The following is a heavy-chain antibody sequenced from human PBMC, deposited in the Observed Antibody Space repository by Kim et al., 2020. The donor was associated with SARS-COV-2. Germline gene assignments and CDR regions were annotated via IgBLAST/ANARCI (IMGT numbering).Heavy chain of an antibody. V-gene: IGHV4-59*08. CDR3: GCGFHY. D-gene: IGHD2-21*01. J-gene: IGHJ4*02. Sequence: SETLSLTCTVSGGSISSYYWSWIRQPPGKGLEWIGYIYYSGSTNYNPSLKSRVTISVDTSKNQFSLKLSSVTAADTAVYYCGCGFHYWGQGTLVTVSP. CDR2: IYYSGST. CDR1: GGSISSYY.